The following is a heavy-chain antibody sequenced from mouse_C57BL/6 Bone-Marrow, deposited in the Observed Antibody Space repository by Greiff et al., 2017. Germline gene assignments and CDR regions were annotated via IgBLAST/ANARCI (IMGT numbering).Heavy chain of an antibody. CDR2: IYPGDGDT. CDR3: ARRGDYDPAWFAY. CDR1: GYAFSSSW. V-gene: IGHV1-82*01. J-gene: IGHJ3*01. Sequence: QVQLQQSVAELVRPGASVKISCKASGYAFSSSWMNWVKQRPGKGLEWIGRIYPGDGDTNYNGKFKGKATLTADKSSSTAYMQLSRLTSEDAAVYFCARRGDYDPAWFAYWGQGTLVTVSA. D-gene: IGHD2-4*01.